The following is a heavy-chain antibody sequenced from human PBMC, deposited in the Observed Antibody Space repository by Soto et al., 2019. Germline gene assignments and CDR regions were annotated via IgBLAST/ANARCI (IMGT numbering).Heavy chain of an antibody. CDR3: AKDSWQGALADVVDH. Sequence: QVQLEESGGGVVQPGRSLRLSCAASGFTFSSYGMHWVRQAPGKGLEWLAVITYDGSQKYYADSVKGRIIISRDDSKNTLYLQMNSMRYEDTAVYYCAKDSWQGALADVVDHWGQGTLVTVSS. D-gene: IGHD6-19*01. J-gene: IGHJ4*02. CDR1: GFTFSSYG. V-gene: IGHV3-30*18. CDR2: ITYDGSQK.